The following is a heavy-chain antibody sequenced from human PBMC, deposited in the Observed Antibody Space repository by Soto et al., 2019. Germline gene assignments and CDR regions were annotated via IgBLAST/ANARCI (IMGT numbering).Heavy chain of an antibody. J-gene: IGHJ3*02. CDR1: GYSFTSYW. CDR2: IYPGDSDT. CDR3: ARRVAYGSGSYYAFDI. D-gene: IGHD3-10*01. V-gene: IGHV5-51*01. Sequence: GESLKISCKGSGYSFTSYWIGWVRQMPGKGLEWMGIIYPGDSDTRYSPSFQGQVTISADKSISTAYRQWSSLKASDTAMYYCARRVAYGSGSYYAFDIWGQGTMVTVSS.